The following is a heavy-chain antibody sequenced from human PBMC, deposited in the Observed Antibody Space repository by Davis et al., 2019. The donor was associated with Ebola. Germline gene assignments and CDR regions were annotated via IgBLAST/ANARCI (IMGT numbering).Heavy chain of an antibody. CDR3: ARTRLYYYGMDV. Sequence: SQTPSLTCAISGDTVSSGNAAWNWVRLSPSRGLEWLGRISYRSKWYDQYAPSVKGRIIIKPDTSKNQFSLQLNSVTPEDTAVYYCARTRLYYYGMDVWGQGTTVTVSS. CDR1: GDTVSSGNAA. V-gene: IGHV6-1*01. CDR2: ISYRSKWYD. J-gene: IGHJ6*02.